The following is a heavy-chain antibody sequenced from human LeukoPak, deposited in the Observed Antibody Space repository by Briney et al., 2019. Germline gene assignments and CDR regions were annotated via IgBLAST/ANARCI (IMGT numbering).Heavy chain of an antibody. V-gene: IGHV3-23*01. CDR3: AKGIVVVVAATDAFDI. CDR2: ISGSGGST. J-gene: IGHJ3*02. CDR1: GFTFSSYA. D-gene: IGHD2-15*01. Sequence: GGSLRLSCAASGFTFSSYAMSWVRQAPGKGLEWVSAISGSGGSTYYAVSVEGRFTITRDNSKNTLYLQMNSLRAEDTAVYYCAKGIVVVVAATDAFDIWGQGTMVTVSS.